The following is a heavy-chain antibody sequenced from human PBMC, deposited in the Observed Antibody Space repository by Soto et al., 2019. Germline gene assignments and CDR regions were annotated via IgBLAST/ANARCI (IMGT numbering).Heavy chain of an antibody. D-gene: IGHD2-2*01. V-gene: IGHV4-4*08. CDR2: VSPTGNT. CDR1: GDSITCCC. CDR3: AKWTITRRSFDY. Sequence: PETQFFTCSVSGDSITCCCLNWVRQPPEKGLMWIGYVSPTGNTRYNPSLLGRGTMSLDTSKNQFSLHLCFVSATDMATYFCAKWTITRRSFDYWGQGTRVSVSS. J-gene: IGHJ4*02.